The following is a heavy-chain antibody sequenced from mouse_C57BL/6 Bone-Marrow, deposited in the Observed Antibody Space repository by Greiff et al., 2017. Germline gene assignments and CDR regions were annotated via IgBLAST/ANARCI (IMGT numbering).Heavy chain of an antibody. CDR3: ASEGWRGAMDY. D-gene: IGHD1-1*02. J-gene: IGHJ4*01. CDR2: IDPSDSST. V-gene: IGHV1-50*01. CDR1: GYTFTSYW. Sequence: QVQLQQPGAELVKPGASVKLSCKASGYTFTSYWMQWVKQRPGQGLEWIGEIDPSDSSTNYNQKFKGKATLTVDTSSSTAYMQLSSLTSEDSAVYYCASEGWRGAMDYWGQGTSVTVSS.